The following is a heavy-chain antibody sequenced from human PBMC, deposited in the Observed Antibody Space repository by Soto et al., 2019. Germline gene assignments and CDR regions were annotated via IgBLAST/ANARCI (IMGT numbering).Heavy chain of an antibody. J-gene: IGHJ4*02. CDR1: GGSISSGDYY. V-gene: IGHV4-30-4*01. CDR3: ARRYSGYGDY. Sequence: PSETLSLTCSVSGGSISSGDYYWNWIRQPPGKGLEWIGHIYYSGSTYYNSSLKSRVTISLDTSKNQFSLKLSSVTAADTAVYYCARRYSGYGDYWGQGTLVTVSS. CDR2: IYYSGST. D-gene: IGHD5-12*01.